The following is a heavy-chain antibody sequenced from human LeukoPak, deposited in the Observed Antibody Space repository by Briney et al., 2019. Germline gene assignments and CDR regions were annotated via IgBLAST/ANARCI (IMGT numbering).Heavy chain of an antibody. CDR2: ISTSSIYI. J-gene: IGHJ4*02. V-gene: IGHV3-21*01. CDR1: GFTFSRYS. D-gene: IGHD5-12*01. Sequence: GGSLRLSCAASGFTFSRYSKNWVRQAPGKGLEWVSSISTSSIYIYYVDSVKGRFTISRDNAKNSLYLQMNSLRAEDTAVYYCARDKDQYSGYDDGLFDYWGQGTLVTVSS. CDR3: ARDKDQYSGYDDGLFDY.